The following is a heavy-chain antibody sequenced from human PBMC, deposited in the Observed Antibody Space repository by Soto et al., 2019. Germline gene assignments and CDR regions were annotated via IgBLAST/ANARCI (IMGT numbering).Heavy chain of an antibody. J-gene: IGHJ6*02. CDR1: GDSVSSNSAA. CDR2: TYYRSKWYN. D-gene: IGHD3-10*01. V-gene: IGHV6-1*01. Sequence: PSQTLSLTCAISGDSVSSNSAAWNWIRQSPSRGLEWLGRTYYRSKWYNDYAVSVKSRITINPDTSKNQFSLQLNSVTPEDTAVYYCAREGSYYYGSGSYYNGPQYDGIDVWGQGTTVTVSS. CDR3: AREGSYYYGSGSYYNGPQYDGIDV.